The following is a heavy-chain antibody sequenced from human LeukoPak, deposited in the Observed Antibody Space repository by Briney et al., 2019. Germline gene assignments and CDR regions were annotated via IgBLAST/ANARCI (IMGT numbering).Heavy chain of an antibody. CDR1: GFTFSSYS. J-gene: IGHJ5*01. CDR2: ISSSSSYI. V-gene: IGHV3-21*01. Sequence: PGGSLRLSRAASGFTFSSYSMNWVRQASGKGLEWVSSISSSSSYIYYADSLKGRFTISRHNAKKSVYLQMNSLRAEDTAVYYCARGALDAATPFDSWGQGTLVTVSS. D-gene: IGHD2-15*01. CDR3: ARGALDAATPFDS.